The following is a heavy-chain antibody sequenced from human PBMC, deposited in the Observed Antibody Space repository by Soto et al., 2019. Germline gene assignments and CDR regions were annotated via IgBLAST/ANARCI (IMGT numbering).Heavy chain of an antibody. CDR1: GFTFGSYS. J-gene: IGHJ6*02. D-gene: IGHD3-3*01. Sequence: GGSLRLSCAASGFTFGSYSMNWVRQAPGKGLEWVSSISSSSSYIYYADSVKGRFTISRDSAKNSLYLQMNSLRAEDTAVYYCARDSEFGVVINYYYYYGMDVWGQGTTVTVSS. CDR2: ISSSSSYI. CDR3: ARDSEFGVVINYYYYYGMDV. V-gene: IGHV3-21*01.